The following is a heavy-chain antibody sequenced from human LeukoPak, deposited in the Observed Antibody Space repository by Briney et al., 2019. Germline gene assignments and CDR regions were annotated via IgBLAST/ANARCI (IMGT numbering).Heavy chain of an antibody. V-gene: IGHV3-30*02. D-gene: IGHD1-26*01. Sequence: GGSLRLSCIGSGFTFSAYGMHWIRQAPGKGLEWVAFIRYDGSNKYYADSVKGRFTISRDNSKNTLYLQMNSLRAEDTAVYYCVRDRGTYRPIDYWGQGTLVTVSS. CDR2: IRYDGSNK. J-gene: IGHJ4*02. CDR3: VRDRGTYRPIDY. CDR1: GFTFSAYG.